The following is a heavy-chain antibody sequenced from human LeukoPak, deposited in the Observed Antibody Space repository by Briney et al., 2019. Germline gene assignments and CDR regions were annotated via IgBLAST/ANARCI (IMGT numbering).Heavy chain of an antibody. J-gene: IGHJ5*02. V-gene: IGHV3-72*01. Sequence: PGGTLRLSCAASGFTFSSYGMTWVRQAPGKGLEWVGRTRNKANSYTTEYAASVKGRFTISRDDSKNSLYLQMNSLKTEDTAVYYCAREVRQYQLRMWEGNWFDPWGQGTLVTVSS. CDR1: GFTFSSYG. CDR2: TRNKANSYTT. D-gene: IGHD2-2*01. CDR3: AREVRQYQLRMWEGNWFDP.